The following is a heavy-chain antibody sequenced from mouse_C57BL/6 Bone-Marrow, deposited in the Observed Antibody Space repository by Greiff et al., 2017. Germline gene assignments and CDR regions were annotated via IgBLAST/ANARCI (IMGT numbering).Heavy chain of an antibody. J-gene: IGHJ3*01. CDR3: ARHYYGSSYNPFAY. CDR1: GFTFSSYG. V-gene: IGHV5-6*01. CDR2: ISSGGSYT. D-gene: IGHD1-1*01. Sequence: EVKLVESGGDLVKPGGSLKLSCAASGFTFSSYGMSWVRQTPDKRLEWVATISSGGSYTYYQDSVKGRFTISRDNAKNTLYLQMSSLKSEDTAMYYCARHYYGSSYNPFAYWGQGTLVTVSA.